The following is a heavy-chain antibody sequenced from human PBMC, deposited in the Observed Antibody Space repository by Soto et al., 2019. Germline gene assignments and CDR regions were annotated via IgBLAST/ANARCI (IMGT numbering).Heavy chain of an antibody. CDR3: ARGDYDYDSSGYYPRGFDY. CDR2: ISYDGSNK. D-gene: IGHD3-22*01. Sequence: QVQLVESGGGVVQPGRSLRLSCAASGFTFSSYAMHWVRQAPGKGLEWVAVISYDGSNKYYADSVKGRFTISRDNYKNTLYLQMNSLRAEDKAVYYCARGDYDYDSSGYYPRGFDYWGQGTLVNVSS. CDR1: GFTFSSYA. V-gene: IGHV3-30-3*01. J-gene: IGHJ4*02.